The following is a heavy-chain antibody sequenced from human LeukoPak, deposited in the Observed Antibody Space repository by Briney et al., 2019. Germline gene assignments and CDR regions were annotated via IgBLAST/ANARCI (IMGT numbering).Heavy chain of an antibody. D-gene: IGHD1-26*01. CDR1: GFTVSGNY. Sequence: GSLRLSCAASGFTVSGNYMSWVRQAPGKGLEWVSVIYSGGSTYYADSVKGRFTISSHNSKNTLYPQMNSLRAEDTAVYYCARALGEHFDYWGQGTLVTVSS. CDR3: ARALGEHFDY. V-gene: IGHV3-53*04. CDR2: IYSGGST. J-gene: IGHJ4*02.